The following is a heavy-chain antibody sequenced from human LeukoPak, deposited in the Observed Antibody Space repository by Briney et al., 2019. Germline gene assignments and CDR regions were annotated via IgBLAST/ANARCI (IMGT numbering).Heavy chain of an antibody. D-gene: IGHD3-22*01. J-gene: IGHJ4*02. CDR2: ISYSGST. Sequence: SETLSLTCTASGGSISGYYWSWIRQSPGKGLEWVGYISYSGSTNYNPSLKSRLTISADTSKNQFSLKLSSVTAADTAVYYCASSRRGGYYDSSGHYRFDYWGQGTLVTVSS. V-gene: IGHV4-59*08. CDR3: ASSRRGGYYDSSGHYRFDY. CDR1: GGSISGYY.